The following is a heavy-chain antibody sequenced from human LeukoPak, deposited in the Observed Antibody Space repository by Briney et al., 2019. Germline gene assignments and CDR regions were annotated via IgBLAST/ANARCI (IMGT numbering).Heavy chain of an antibody. Sequence: GGSLRLSCAASGFTVSSNYMNWVRQASGKGLEWVSVIYSGGSTYYADSVKGRFTISRDNSKNTLYLQMNSLRAEDTAVYYCARDRGYSCGYWGQGTLVTVSS. CDR2: IYSGGST. D-gene: IGHD5-18*01. V-gene: IGHV3-66*01. CDR3: ARDRGYSCGY. J-gene: IGHJ4*02. CDR1: GFTVSSNY.